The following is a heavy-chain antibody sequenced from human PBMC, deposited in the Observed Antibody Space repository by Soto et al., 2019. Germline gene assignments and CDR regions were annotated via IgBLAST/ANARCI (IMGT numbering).Heavy chain of an antibody. J-gene: IGHJ6*02. Sequence: SETLSPTCTVSGGSISSYYWSWIRQPPGKGLEWIGYIYYSGSTNYNPSLKSRVTISVDTSKNQFSLKLSSVTAADTAVYYCAGSSMVRGVAYYYYYYGMDVWGQGTTVTVSS. CDR2: IYYSGST. CDR3: AGSSMVRGVAYYYYYYGMDV. D-gene: IGHD3-10*01. V-gene: IGHV4-59*01. CDR1: GGSISSYY.